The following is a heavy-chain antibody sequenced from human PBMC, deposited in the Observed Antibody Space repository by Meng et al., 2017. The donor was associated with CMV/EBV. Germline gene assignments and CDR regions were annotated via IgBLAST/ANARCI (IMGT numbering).Heavy chain of an antibody. CDR2: IIPILGIA. Sequence: SVKVSCKASGGTFSSYAINWVRQAPGQGLEWMGGIIPILGIANYAQKFQGRVTITADKSTSTAYMELSSLRSEDTAVYYCARSITMVRGVIMNNWFDPWGQGTLVTVSS. D-gene: IGHD3-10*01. J-gene: IGHJ5*02. V-gene: IGHV1-69*10. CDR1: GGTFSSYA. CDR3: ARSITMVRGVIMNNWFDP.